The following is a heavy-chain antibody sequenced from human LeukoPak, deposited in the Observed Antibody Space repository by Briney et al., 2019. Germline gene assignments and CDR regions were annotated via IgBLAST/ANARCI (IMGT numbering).Heavy chain of an antibody. Sequence: SETLSLTCAVYGGSFSGYYWSWIRHPPGKGLEWSGEINHSGSTNYNPSLKSRVTISVDRSKNQFSLKLSSVTAADTAVYYCARWDSSGWYGGFNWFDPWGQGTLVTVSS. D-gene: IGHD6-19*01. CDR3: ARWDSSGWYGGFNWFDP. CDR1: GGSFSGYY. J-gene: IGHJ5*02. V-gene: IGHV4-34*01. CDR2: INHSGST.